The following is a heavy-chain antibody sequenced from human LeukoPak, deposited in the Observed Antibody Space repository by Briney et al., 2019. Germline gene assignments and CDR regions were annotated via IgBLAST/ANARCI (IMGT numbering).Heavy chain of an antibody. V-gene: IGHV5-51*01. J-gene: IGHJ5*02. CDR3: ARRGDVDWLDP. CDR1: GYTFSNYW. CDR2: IYPGDSDT. D-gene: IGHD3-10*01. Sequence: LGESLKISCKGSGYTFSNYWIAWVRQMPEKGLEWMGIIYPGDSDTRYNPSFQGQVTISADKSINTAYLQWRSLKASDTAIYYCARRGDVDWLDPWGQGTLVTVSS.